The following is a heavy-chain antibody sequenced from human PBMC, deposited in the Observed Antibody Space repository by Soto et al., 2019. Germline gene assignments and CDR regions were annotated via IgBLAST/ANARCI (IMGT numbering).Heavy chain of an antibody. CDR1: GYTFTSYG. CDR2: ISAYNGNT. Sequence: ASVKVSCKASGYTFTSYGISWVRQAPGQGLEWMGWISAYNGNTNYAQKLQGRVTMTTDTSTSTAYMELRSLRSDDTAVYYCARDPMIVVPYYYYYGMDVWGQGTTVIVSS. CDR3: ARDPMIVVPYYYYYGMDV. D-gene: IGHD3-22*01. V-gene: IGHV1-18*01. J-gene: IGHJ6*02.